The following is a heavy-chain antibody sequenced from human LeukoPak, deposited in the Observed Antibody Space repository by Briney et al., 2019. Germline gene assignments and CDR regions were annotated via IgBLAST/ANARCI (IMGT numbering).Heavy chain of an antibody. Sequence: SQTLSLTCTVSGGSISSGDYYWSWIRQPPGKGLEWIGYIYYSGSPYYNPSLKSRVTISVDTSKNQFSLKLSSVTAADTAVYYCARAHIQQLVGWFDPWGQGTLVTVSS. CDR2: IYYSGSP. CDR3: ARAHIQQLVGWFDP. CDR1: GGSISSGDYY. V-gene: IGHV4-30-4*08. J-gene: IGHJ5*02. D-gene: IGHD6-13*01.